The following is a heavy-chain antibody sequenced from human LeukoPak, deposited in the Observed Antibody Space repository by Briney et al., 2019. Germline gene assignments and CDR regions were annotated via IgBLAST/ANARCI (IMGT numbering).Heavy chain of an antibody. Sequence: GASVKVSCKVSGYTFTAYYIHWVRQAPGQGLEWMGRIIPIFGTANYAQKFQGRVTITTDESTSTAYMELSSLRSEDTAVYYCARDLTKYWYFDLWGRGTLVTVSS. CDR2: IIPIFGTA. V-gene: IGHV1-69*05. D-gene: IGHD1-14*01. CDR3: ARDLTKYWYFDL. J-gene: IGHJ2*01. CDR1: GYTFTAYY.